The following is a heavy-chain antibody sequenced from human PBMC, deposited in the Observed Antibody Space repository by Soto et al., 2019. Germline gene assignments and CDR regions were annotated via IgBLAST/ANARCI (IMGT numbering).Heavy chain of an antibody. CDR1: GFTVSSDS. CDR2: IYSDNNT. Sequence: EVQLVETGGDLIQPGGSLRLSCAASGFTVSSDSMTWVRQAPGKGLEWISIIYSDNNTDYADSVKGRFSISRDTSNKILYLQMNSLRAEDTAEYYCARHYSAMGVWGQGTTVTVSS. CDR3: ARHYSAMGV. J-gene: IGHJ6*02. V-gene: IGHV3-53*02.